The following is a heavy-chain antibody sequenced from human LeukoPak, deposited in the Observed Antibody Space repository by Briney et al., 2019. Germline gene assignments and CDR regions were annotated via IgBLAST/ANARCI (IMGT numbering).Heavy chain of an antibody. CDR1: GFTFSNYG. V-gene: IGHV3-30*03. Sequence: QLGKSLRLSCAASGFTFSNYGMHWVRQAPGKGLEWVALISYDGSNIQYADSLKGRFTISRDNSKNTLYLQMNSLRVDDTAVYYCARDLPPEDVWGQGTTVTVSS. CDR2: ISYDGSNI. J-gene: IGHJ6*02. CDR3: ARDLPPEDV.